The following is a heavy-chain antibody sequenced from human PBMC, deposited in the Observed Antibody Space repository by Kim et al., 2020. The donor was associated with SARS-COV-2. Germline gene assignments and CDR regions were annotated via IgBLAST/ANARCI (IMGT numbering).Heavy chain of an antibody. CDR2: IHSNSGAT. Sequence: ASVKVSCKASGYTFTAYYLHWLPQAPGQGLEWMGWIHSNSGATTYAQNFQGRVTITRDTSISTVYMELTSLTSDDTALYYCSREDFWGQGTLVTVSS. V-gene: IGHV1-2*02. J-gene: IGHJ4*02. CDR1: GYTFTAYY. CDR3: SREDF.